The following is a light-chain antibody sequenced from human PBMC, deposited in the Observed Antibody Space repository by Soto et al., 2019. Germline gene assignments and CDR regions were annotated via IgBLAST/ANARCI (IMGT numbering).Light chain of an antibody. J-gene: IGKJ2*01. CDR3: QQHNNWPNT. V-gene: IGKV3-11*02. Sequence: EIVLTQSPATLSLSPGERATLSCRASQSVSDYLAWYQQKPGQAPSRLISDASNMAPGIPARFSGSGSVSVFTLAITSTEPEDGAVHYYQQHNNWPNTVSQGTKLESK. CDR2: DAS. CDR1: QSVSDY.